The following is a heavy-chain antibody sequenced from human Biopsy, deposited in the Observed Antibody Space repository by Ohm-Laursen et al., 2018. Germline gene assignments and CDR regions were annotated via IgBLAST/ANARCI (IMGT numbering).Heavy chain of an antibody. D-gene: IGHD5-18*01. J-gene: IGHJ4*02. CDR3: ARGSSYGYDFDY. V-gene: IGHV4-59*01. CDR1: DDPINSYY. Sequence: SETLSLTCTVSDDPINSYYWHWIRQPPGKRLEWIGNIYYSGSTNFNPSLKSRVTISVDTSKNQFSLKLSSVTAADTAVYFCARGSSYGYDFDYWGQGTLVAVSS. CDR2: IYYSGST.